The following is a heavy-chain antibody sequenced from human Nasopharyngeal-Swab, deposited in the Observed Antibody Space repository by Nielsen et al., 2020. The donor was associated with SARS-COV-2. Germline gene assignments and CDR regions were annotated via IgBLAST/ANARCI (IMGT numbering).Heavy chain of an antibody. CDR3: ARAAAGTSYYYGMDV. CDR1: EFTFSTYS. D-gene: IGHD6-13*01. Sequence: GGSLRLSCAASEFTFSTYSMHWVRQAPGKGLEWISYTSSGGSATHYADSVKGRFAISRDNPKNSLYLQMYSLRAEDTAVYYCARAAAGTSYYYGMDVWGQGTTVTVSS. V-gene: IGHV3-48*04. CDR2: TSSGGSAT. J-gene: IGHJ6*02.